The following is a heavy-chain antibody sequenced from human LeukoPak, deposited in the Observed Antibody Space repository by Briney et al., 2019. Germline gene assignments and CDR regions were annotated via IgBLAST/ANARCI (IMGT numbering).Heavy chain of an antibody. Sequence: GGSLRLSCAASEFTFNNYAMTWVRQAPGKGLEWVSVINGGGSSYYADSVKGRFTVSRDNSKNTLYLQMNRLRDEDTAVYYCAKGQGYNYGDSIDYWGQGTLVTVSS. CDR2: INGGGSS. CDR1: EFTFNNYA. CDR3: AKGQGYNYGDSIDY. V-gene: IGHV3-23*01. J-gene: IGHJ4*02. D-gene: IGHD5-18*01.